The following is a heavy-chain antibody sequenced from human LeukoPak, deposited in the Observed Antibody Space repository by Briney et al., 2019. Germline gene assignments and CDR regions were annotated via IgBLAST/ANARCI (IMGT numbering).Heavy chain of an antibody. Sequence: ASVKVSCKASRGTFSRYAISWVRQAPGQRLEWMGGIIPIFGTANYAQKFQGRVTITADESTSTAYMELSSLISEDTAVYYCARGPGFPGPLDYWGQGTLVTVSS. CDR2: IIPIFGTA. CDR1: RGTFSRYA. V-gene: IGHV1-69*01. J-gene: IGHJ4*02. CDR3: ARGPGFPGPLDY.